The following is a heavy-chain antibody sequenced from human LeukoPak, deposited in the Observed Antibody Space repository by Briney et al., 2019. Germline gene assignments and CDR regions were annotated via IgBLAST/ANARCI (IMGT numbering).Heavy chain of an antibody. CDR2: IYSRRST. CDR1: GGSISSSSYY. V-gene: IGHV4-39*01. D-gene: IGHD2-15*01. Sequence: PSETRSLTCTVSGGSISSSSYYWGWIRQPPGKGLEWIGSIYSRRSTYYNPSLKSRVTISVDTSKNQFSLKLSSVTAADTAVYYCASHVMGYCSGGSCPYYFDYWGQGTLVTVSS. CDR3: ASHVMGYCSGGSCPYYFDY. J-gene: IGHJ4*02.